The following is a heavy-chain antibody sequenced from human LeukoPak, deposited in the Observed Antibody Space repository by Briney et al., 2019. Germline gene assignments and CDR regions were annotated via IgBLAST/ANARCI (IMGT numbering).Heavy chain of an antibody. Sequence: PSETLSLTCAVSGGSISSGGYSWSWIRQPPGKGLEWIGYIYHSGSTHYNPSLKSRVTISVDRSKNQFSLKLSSVTAADTAVYYCARGPGGMDVWGKGTTVTVSS. V-gene: IGHV4-30-2*01. J-gene: IGHJ6*04. CDR3: ARGPGGMDV. CDR1: GGSISSGGYS. CDR2: IYHSGST.